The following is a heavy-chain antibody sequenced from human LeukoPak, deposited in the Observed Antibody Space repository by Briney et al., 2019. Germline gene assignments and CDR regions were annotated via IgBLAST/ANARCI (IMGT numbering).Heavy chain of an antibody. V-gene: IGHV1-69*04. Sequence: SVKVSCKASGGTFISYAISCVRQAPGQGLEWMGRIIPIFGIANYAQKFQGRVTITSDKSTSTAYMELSSLRSEDTAVYYCARELGIVGGTYYFDYWGQGTLVTVSS. CDR1: GGTFISYA. D-gene: IGHD2-15*01. CDR2: IIPIFGIA. CDR3: ARELGIVGGTYYFDY. J-gene: IGHJ4*02.